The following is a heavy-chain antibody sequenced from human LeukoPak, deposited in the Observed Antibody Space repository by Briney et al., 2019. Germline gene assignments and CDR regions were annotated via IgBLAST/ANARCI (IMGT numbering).Heavy chain of an antibody. CDR2: IYYSGST. D-gene: IGHD3-3*01. CDR1: GGPISSYY. Sequence: SETLSLTCTVSGGPISSYYWSWIRQPPGKGLEWIGYIYYSGSTNYNPSLKSRVTISVDTSKNQFSLKLSSVTAADTAVYYCARLLNYDFWSGSMGDYWGQGTLVTVSS. CDR3: ARLLNYDFWSGSMGDY. J-gene: IGHJ4*02. V-gene: IGHV4-59*01.